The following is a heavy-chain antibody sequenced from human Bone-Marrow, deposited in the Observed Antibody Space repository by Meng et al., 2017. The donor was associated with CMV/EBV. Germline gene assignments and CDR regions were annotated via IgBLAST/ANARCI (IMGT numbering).Heavy chain of an antibody. D-gene: IGHD2-15*01. CDR3: ARAPTYFRSGGSCYWSL. V-gene: IGHV1-69*02. CDR2: IIPILGIA. J-gene: IGHJ4*02. CDR1: GGTFSSYT. Sequence: SVKVSCKASGGTFSSYTISWVRQAPGQGLEWMGRIIPILGIANYAQKFQGRVTITADKSTSTAYMELSSLRSEDTAVYYCARAPTYFRSGGSCYWSLWGQGQLVNVSS.